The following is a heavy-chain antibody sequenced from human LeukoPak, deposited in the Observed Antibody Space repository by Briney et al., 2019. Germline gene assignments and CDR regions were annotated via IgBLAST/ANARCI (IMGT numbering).Heavy chain of an antibody. CDR3: AKDWGIAAAGHFDY. CDR1: GFTFDDYA. J-gene: IGHJ4*02. D-gene: IGHD6-13*01. Sequence: PGGSLRLSCAAPGFTFDDYAMHWVRQAPGKGLEWVSGISWNSGSTGYADSVKGRFTISRDNAKNSLYLQMNSLRAEDTALYYCAKDWGIAAAGHFDYWGQGTLVTVSS. CDR2: ISWNSGST. V-gene: IGHV3-9*01.